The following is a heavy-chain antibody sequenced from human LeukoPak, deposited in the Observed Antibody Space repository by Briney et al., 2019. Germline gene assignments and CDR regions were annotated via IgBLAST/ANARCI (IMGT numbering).Heavy chain of an antibody. CDR3: ARLFNYYDNSGYYQYYFDY. J-gene: IGHJ4*02. D-gene: IGHD3-22*01. CDR1: GYTLTFYY. CDR2: INPNTGDT. V-gene: IGHV1-2*02. Sequence: GASVKVSCKASGYTLTFYYMHWVRQAPGQGLEWMGWINPNTGDTSFAQKFQGRVTLTRDTSISTAYMELSRLKSDDTAVYYCARLFNYYDNSGYYQYYFDYWGQGTLVTVSS.